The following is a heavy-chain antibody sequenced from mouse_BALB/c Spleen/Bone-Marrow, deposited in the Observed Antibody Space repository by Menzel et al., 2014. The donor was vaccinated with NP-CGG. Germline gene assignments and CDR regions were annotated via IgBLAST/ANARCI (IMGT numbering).Heavy chain of an antibody. J-gene: IGHJ2*01. D-gene: IGHD2-4*01. V-gene: IGHV3-5*02. CDR3: ARGAMITTGYFDY. Sequence: VQLKESGPGLVKPSQTVSLTCTVTGISITTGNYRWSWIRQFPGNKLEWIGYIYYSGTITYNPSLTSRTTITRDTPKNQFFLEMNSLTAEDTATYYCARGAMITTGYFDYWGQGTTLTVSS. CDR2: IYYSGTI. CDR1: GISITTGNYR.